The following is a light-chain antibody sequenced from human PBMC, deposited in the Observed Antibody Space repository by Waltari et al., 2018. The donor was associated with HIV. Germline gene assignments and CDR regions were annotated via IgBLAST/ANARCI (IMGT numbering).Light chain of an antibody. CDR3: SVWDVTLNGLV. J-gene: IGLJ2*01. Sequence: QSLLTQSPSASGTPGQRVNISCFGPSSNIGSRSVNWYQRYPGTPPRPVIFRNPVRPPGVPDRFSVSKSGTSASRAISGLHSQDDADYFCSVWDVTLNGLVCGGGTRLTVL. CDR2: RNP. CDR1: SSNIGSRS. V-gene: IGLV1-44*01.